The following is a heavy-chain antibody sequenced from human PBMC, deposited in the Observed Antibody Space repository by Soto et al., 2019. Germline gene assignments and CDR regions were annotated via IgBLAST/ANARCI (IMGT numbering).Heavy chain of an antibody. Sequence: GGSLRLSCVASGFTFSSYAMHWVRQAPGKGLEWVAVISYDGSNKYYADSVKGRFTISRDNSKNTLYLQMNSLRAEDTAVYYCARDLSPTKANYYYYGMDVWGQGTTVTVSS. V-gene: IGHV3-30-3*01. CDR3: ARDLSPTKANYYYYGMDV. CDR1: GFTFSSYA. CDR2: ISYDGSNK. J-gene: IGHJ6*02.